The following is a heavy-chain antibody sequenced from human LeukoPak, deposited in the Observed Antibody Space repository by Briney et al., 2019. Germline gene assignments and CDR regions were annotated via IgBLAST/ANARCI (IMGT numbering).Heavy chain of an antibody. CDR1: GFTFSTYG. CDR3: AKDVGNDLTGYYNWFDP. CDR2: IRHDGSNK. Sequence: GGSLSFSCAASGFTFSTYGMHRVRPAPGKGLEWVTFIRHDGSNKYYAQSVKGRFTISRDNSKNTLYLQMSSLRAEDTAVYYCAKDVGNDLTGYYNWFDPWGQGTLVTVSS. V-gene: IGHV3-30*02. J-gene: IGHJ5*02. D-gene: IGHD3-9*01.